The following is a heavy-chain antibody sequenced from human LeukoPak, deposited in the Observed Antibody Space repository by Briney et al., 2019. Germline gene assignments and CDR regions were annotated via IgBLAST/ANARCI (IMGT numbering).Heavy chain of an antibody. D-gene: IGHD6-13*01. CDR3: ARVANPIAAAGTH. CDR2: IIPIFGTA. V-gene: IGHV1-69*13. Sequence: SVKVSCKASGGTFSSYAISWVRQAPGQGLEWMGGIIPIFGTANYAQKFQGRVTITADESTSTAYMELRSLRSDDTAVYYCARVANPIAAAGTHWGQGTLVTVSS. J-gene: IGHJ4*02. CDR1: GGTFSSYA.